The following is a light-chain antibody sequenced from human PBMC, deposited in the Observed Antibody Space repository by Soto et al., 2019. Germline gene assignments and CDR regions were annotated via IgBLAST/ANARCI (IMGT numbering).Light chain of an antibody. CDR3: SSYTSSSTYV. J-gene: IGLJ1*01. V-gene: IGLV2-14*01. Sequence: QSVLTQPASVSVSPGQSITIACTVTSSDAGGYNYVSLYQQHPGQAPKLMIYDVMNRPSGGANRFSASKSGNTSSLPSSGLQAEDEADYYCSSYTSSSTYVFGTGTKVTVL. CDR1: SSDAGGYNY. CDR2: DVM.